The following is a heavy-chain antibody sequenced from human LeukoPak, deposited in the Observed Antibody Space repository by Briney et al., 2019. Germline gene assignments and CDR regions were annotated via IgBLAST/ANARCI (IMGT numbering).Heavy chain of an antibody. CDR2: IIPIFGTA. J-gene: IGHJ6*04. Sequence: SVKVSCKASGGTFSSYAISWVRQAPGQGLEWMGGIIPIFGTANYAQKFQGRVTITADKSTSTAYMELRSLRSEDTAVYYCAGGDIVVVPAAIPYYYYGMDVWGKGTTVTVSS. CDR3: AGGDIVVVPAAIPYYYYGMDV. CDR1: GGTFSSYA. D-gene: IGHD2-2*01. V-gene: IGHV1-69*06.